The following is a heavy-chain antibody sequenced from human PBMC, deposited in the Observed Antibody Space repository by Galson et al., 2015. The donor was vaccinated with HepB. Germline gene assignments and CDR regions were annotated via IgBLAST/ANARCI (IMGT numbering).Heavy chain of an antibody. CDR2: IYWDDDK. CDR3: AHRPSVTSTSAFDI. CDR1: GFSLRTSGVG. D-gene: IGHD2-2*01. J-gene: IGHJ3*02. V-gene: IGHV2-5*02. Sequence: PALVKPTQTLTLTRTFSGFSLRTSGVGVGWIRQPPGKALEWLALIYWDDDKRYSPSLKSRLTITKDTSKNQVVLTMTNMDPVDTATYYCAHRPSVTSTSAFDIWGQGTMVTVSS.